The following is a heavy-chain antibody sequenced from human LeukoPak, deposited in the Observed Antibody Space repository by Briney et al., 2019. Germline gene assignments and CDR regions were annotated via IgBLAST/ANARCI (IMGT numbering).Heavy chain of an antibody. V-gene: IGHV3-74*01. Sequence: GGSLRLSCAASGFTFSSYWIYWVRQAPGEGLVWVSHIYGDGSTTSYADSVKGPFTISRDNAKNTVYLQMNSLRAEDTALYYCARGGVPGGFDIWGQRTMVTVSS. J-gene: IGHJ3*02. D-gene: IGHD2-8*02. CDR2: IYGDGSTT. CDR3: ARGGVPGGFDI. CDR1: GFTFSSYW.